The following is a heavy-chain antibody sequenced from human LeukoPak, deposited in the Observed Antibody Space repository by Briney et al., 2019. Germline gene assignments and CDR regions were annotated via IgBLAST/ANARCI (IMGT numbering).Heavy chain of an antibody. J-gene: IGHJ4*02. D-gene: IGHD3-10*01. CDR2: INSISSTI. Sequence: PGGSLRLSCAASGFTFSSYSMNWVRQAPGKGLEWLSYINSISSTIYYADSVKGRFTISRDNAKNSLYLQMNSLRVEDTAVYYCAQIGYYYDFDYWGQGTLVTVSS. CDR3: AQIGYYYDFDY. V-gene: IGHV3-48*04. CDR1: GFTFSSYS.